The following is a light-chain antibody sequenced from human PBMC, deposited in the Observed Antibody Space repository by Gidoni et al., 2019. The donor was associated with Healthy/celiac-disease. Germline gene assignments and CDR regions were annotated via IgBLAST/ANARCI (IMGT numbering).Light chain of an antibody. CDR1: QSISSY. J-gene: IGKJ1*01. CDR2: AAS. V-gene: IGKV1-39*01. CDR3: QQSYSTPPWT. Sequence: ASVGDRVTITCRASQSISSYLNWYQQKPGKAPKLLIYAASSLQSGVPSRFSGSGSGTDFTLNISSLQPEDFATYYCQQSYSTPPWTFGQGTKVEIK.